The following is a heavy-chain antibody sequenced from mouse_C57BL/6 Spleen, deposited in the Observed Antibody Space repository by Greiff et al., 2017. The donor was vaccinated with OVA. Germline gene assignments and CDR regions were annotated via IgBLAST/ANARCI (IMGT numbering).Heavy chain of an antibody. J-gene: IGHJ4*01. CDR3: ARTRGYGSSYYAMDY. CDR2: IYPGSGNT. CDR1: GYTFTDYY. Sequence: QVHVKQSGAELVRPGASVKLSCKASGYTFTDYYINWVKQRPGQGLEWIARIYPGSGNTYYNEKFKGKATLTAEKSSSTAYMQLSSLTSEDSAVYCCARTRGYGSSYYAMDYWGQGTSVTVSS. V-gene: IGHV1-76*01. D-gene: IGHD1-1*01.